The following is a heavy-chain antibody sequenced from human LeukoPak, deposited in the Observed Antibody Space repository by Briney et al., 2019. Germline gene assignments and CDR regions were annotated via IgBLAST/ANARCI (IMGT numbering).Heavy chain of an antibody. Sequence: MSSETLSLTCTVSGGSISSYYWSWIRQPPGKGLEWIGYIYYSGTTKYNASLKSRVTISVDTSKNQFSLKQSSVTAADTAVYYCAKGGYDFSNPFDSWGQGTLVTVSS. V-gene: IGHV4-59*08. J-gene: IGHJ4*02. CDR1: GGSISSYY. D-gene: IGHD4-11*01. CDR3: AKGGYDFSNPFDS. CDR2: IYYSGTT.